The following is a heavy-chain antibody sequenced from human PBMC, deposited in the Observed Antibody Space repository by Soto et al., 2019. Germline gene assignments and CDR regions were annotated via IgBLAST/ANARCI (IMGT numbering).Heavy chain of an antibody. CDR3: ARLNSGTFSLDY. J-gene: IGHJ4*02. D-gene: IGHD1-26*01. V-gene: IGHV3-7*03. CDR1: GFSFSIYW. Sequence: GGSLRLSCAAYGFSFSIYWMSLVRQAPGQGLEWVSNIKQDGSEKYYVDSVKGRFTISRDNAKNSLYLQLNILSAEDTAMFYCARLNSGTFSLDYWGQGIPVTVSS. CDR2: IKQDGSEK.